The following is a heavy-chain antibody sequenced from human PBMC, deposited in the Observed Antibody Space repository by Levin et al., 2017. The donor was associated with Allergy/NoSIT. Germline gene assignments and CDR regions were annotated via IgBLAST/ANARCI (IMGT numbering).Heavy chain of an antibody. CDR2: IYYSGST. V-gene: IGHV4-61*01. Sequence: SETLSLTCTVSGGSVSSGSYYWSWIRQPPGKGLEWIGYIYYSGSTNYNPSLKSRVTISVDTSKNQFSLKLSSVTAADTAVYYCARWLRPLNTLDYWGQGTLVTVSS. D-gene: IGHD5-12*01. CDR1: GGSVSSGSYY. J-gene: IGHJ4*02. CDR3: ARWLRPLNTLDY.